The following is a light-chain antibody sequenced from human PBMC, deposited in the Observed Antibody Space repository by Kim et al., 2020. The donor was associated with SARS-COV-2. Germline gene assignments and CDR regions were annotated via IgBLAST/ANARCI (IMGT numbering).Light chain of an antibody. V-gene: IGKV1-16*01. CDR2: AAS. Sequence: GSVGHSVPLTCRACQDIGDFLAWLQQRPGKAPKSLIYAASSLQCGTPSMFSGSGSETDFTLTIISLQPEDFATFYCKYYGTYPYIFGQGTKLEI. CDR1: QDIGDF. CDR3: KYYGTYPYI. J-gene: IGKJ2*01.